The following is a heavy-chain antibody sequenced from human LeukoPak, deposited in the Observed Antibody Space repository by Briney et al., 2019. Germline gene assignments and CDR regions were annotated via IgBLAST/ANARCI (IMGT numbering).Heavy chain of an antibody. D-gene: IGHD5-18*01. CDR1: GFTFSNCW. CDR2: INIDESTA. Sequence: QSGGSLRLSCVASGFTFSNCWLHWVRQAPGKGLVWVSRINIDESTANYAGSVKGRFTISRDNAKNTLYLQMNSLRAEDTAVYYCARNEYSSSGSGQVDVWGQGTTVTVSS. J-gene: IGHJ6*02. V-gene: IGHV3-74*01. CDR3: ARNEYSSSGSGQVDV.